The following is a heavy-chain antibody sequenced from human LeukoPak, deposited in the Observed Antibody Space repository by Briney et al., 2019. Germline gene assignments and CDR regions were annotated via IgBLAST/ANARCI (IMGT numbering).Heavy chain of an antibody. CDR3: AREGRSSTPGY. D-gene: IGHD2-15*01. CDR2: ISASGNT. CDR1: GGSISNSY. J-gene: IGHJ4*02. Sequence: SETLSLTCTVSGGSISNSYWCWVRQPAGKGLEWIGCISASGNTDYNPSLKGRVTMSVDMSKNQFSLRLTSVTAADTAVYYCAREGRSSTPGYWGQGTLVTVSS. V-gene: IGHV4-4*07.